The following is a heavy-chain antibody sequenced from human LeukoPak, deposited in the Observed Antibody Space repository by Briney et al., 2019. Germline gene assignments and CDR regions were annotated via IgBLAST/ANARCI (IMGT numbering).Heavy chain of an antibody. CDR2: VSGSGGGT. CDR1: GFTFSIYA. V-gene: IGHV3-23*01. J-gene: IGHJ4*02. D-gene: IGHD6-19*01. Sequence: GSLRLFCAASGFTFSIYAMSWVRQAPGKGLEWVSAVSGSGGGTYYADSVKGRFTISRDNSKDTVYLQMNSLSAEDTAVYYCAKTTTGYSSGRYPGWPVDYWGQGTLVTVSS. CDR3: AKTTTGYSSGRYPGWPVDY.